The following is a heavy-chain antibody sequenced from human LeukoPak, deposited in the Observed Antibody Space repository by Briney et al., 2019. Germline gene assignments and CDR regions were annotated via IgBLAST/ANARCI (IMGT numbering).Heavy chain of an antibody. Sequence: KTSETLSLTCTVSGGSISSYYWSWIRHPPGKGRVRIGSSYYSGSTYYNPSLKSRVTISVDTSKNQFSLKLCSVTAADTAVYYCARHSSLRLSRRGFDYWGQGTLVTVSS. CDR2: SYYSGST. J-gene: IGHJ4*02. D-gene: IGHD3-22*01. V-gene: IGHV4-59*05. CDR3: ARHSSLRLSRRGFDY. CDR1: GGSISSYY.